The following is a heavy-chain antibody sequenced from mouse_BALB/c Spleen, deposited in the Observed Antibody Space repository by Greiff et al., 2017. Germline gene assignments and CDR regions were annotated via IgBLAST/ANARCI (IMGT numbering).Heavy chain of an antibody. J-gene: IGHJ4*01. V-gene: IGHV2-2*02. CDR1: GFSLTSYG. CDR3: ARNSGYYYAMDY. Sequence: VKVVESGPGLVQPSQSLSITCTVSGFSLTSYGVHWVRQSPGKGLEWLGVIWSGGSTDYNAAFISRLSISKDNSKSQVFFKMNSLQANDTAIYYCARNSGYYYAMDYWGQGTSVTVSS. CDR2: IWSGGST. D-gene: IGHD1-3*01.